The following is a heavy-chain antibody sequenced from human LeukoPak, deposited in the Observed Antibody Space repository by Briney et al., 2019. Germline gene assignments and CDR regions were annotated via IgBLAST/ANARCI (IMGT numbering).Heavy chain of an antibody. J-gene: IGHJ6*03. CDR2: IYYSGST. Sequence: SETLSLTCTVSGGSISSSSYYWGWIRQPPGKGLEWIGSIYYSGSTYYNPSLKSRVTISVDTSKNQFSLKLSSVTAADTAVYYCARDLYSNYFSHVGYMDVWGKGTTVTVSS. V-gene: IGHV4-39*07. CDR3: ARDLYSNYFSHVGYMDV. D-gene: IGHD4-11*01. CDR1: GGSISSSSYY.